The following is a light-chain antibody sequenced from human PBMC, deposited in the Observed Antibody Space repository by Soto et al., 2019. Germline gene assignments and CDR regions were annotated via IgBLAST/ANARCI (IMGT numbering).Light chain of an antibody. V-gene: IGKV3-15*01. CDR1: QSVSSN. J-gene: IGKJ1*01. CDR2: GAS. Sequence: EIVMTQSPATLSVSLGERATLSCRASQSVSSNLAWYQQKPGQAPRLLIYGASTRASGVPARFSGSGSGIEFSLTISSLQSEDFAVYYCQQYNDWWTFGQGTKVEIK. CDR3: QQYNDWWT.